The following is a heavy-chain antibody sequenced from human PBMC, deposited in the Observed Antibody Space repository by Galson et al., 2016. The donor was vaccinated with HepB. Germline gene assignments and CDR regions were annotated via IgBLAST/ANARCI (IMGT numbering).Heavy chain of an antibody. CDR2: IDSSGRPL. Sequence: SLRLSCAASGFTFSAHYMSWIRQAPGKGLEWISYIDSSGRPLYYADSVKGRFTISRDNVRSTLYLGMNGLGDEDTAIYYCTRDPDTSSKVDVWGQGTTVIVSS. CDR1: GFTFSAHY. CDR3: TRDPDTSSKVDV. V-gene: IGHV3-11*01. D-gene: IGHD5-18*01. J-gene: IGHJ6*02.